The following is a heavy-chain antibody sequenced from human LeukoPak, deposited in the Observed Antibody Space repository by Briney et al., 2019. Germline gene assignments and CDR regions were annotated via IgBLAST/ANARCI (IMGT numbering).Heavy chain of an antibody. D-gene: IGHD6-13*01. J-gene: IGHJ4*02. CDR2: ISSSSSYI. V-gene: IGHV3-21*01. CDR3: AREIEIAAANFDY. Sequence: PGGSLRLSCAASGFTFSSYSMNWVRQAPGKGLEWVSSISSSSSYIYYADSVKGRFTISRDNAKNSLYLQMNSLRAEDTAVYYCAREIEIAAANFDYWGQGTLVTVSS. CDR1: GFTFSSYS.